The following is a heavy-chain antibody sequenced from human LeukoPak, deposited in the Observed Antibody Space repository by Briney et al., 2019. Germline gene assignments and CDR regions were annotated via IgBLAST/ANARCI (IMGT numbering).Heavy chain of an antibody. CDR2: IIPIFGTA. Sequence: SVKVSCKXSGGTFSSYAISWVRQAPGQGLEWMGRIIPIFGTANYAQKFQGRVTITTDESTSTAYMELSSLRSEDTAVYYCANNDYDILTGYHFSNPRLGIDWGQGTLVTVSS. CDR3: ANNDYDILTGYHFSNPRLGID. CDR1: GGTFSSYA. V-gene: IGHV1-69*05. D-gene: IGHD3-9*01. J-gene: IGHJ4*02.